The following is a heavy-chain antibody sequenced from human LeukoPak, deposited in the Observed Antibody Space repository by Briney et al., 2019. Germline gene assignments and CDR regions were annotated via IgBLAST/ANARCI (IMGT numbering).Heavy chain of an antibody. CDR1: GFTFSSYW. J-gene: IGHJ5*02. D-gene: IGHD3-3*01. Sequence: PGGSLRLSCAASGFTFSSYWMSWVRQAPGKGLEWVAKIKQDGSDKYYVDSVKGRFTTSRDNAKNSLYLQMNSLRAEDTAVYYCAKDSPALFYYDFWSGYEAYNWFDPWGQGTLVTVSS. V-gene: IGHV3-7*03. CDR2: IKQDGSDK. CDR3: AKDSPALFYYDFWSGYEAYNWFDP.